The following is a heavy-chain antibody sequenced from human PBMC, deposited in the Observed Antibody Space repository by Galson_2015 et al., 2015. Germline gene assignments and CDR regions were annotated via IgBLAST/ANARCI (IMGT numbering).Heavy chain of an antibody. D-gene: IGHD2-15*01. J-gene: IGHJ4*02. CDR1: GYTFTSYY. Sequence: SVKVSCKASGYTFTSYYMHWVRQAPGQGPEWMGIINPSGSTIYAQKFQGRVTMTRDTSTSTVYMDLSSLRSEDTAVYYCARAQDCSGGSCFGPLADYSGQGTLVTASS. V-gene: IGHV1-46*01. CDR2: INPSGST. CDR3: ARAQDCSGGSCFGPLADY.